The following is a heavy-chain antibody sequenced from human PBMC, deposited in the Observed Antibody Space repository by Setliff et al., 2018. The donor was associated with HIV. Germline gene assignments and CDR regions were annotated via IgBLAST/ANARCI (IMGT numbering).Heavy chain of an antibody. Sequence: PGGSLRLSCAASGFTFSNAWMHWVRQAPGKGLEWVGRIKSETDGGTADYAASVKGRFTISRDESKGIVHLQMVSLQSEDTGIYYCCRGLFYSDADPLMYWGRGTPVTVSS. CDR2: IKSETDGGTA. J-gene: IGHJ4*02. CDR3: CRGLFYSDADPLMY. D-gene: IGHD3-22*01. V-gene: IGHV3-15*01. CDR1: GFTFSNAW.